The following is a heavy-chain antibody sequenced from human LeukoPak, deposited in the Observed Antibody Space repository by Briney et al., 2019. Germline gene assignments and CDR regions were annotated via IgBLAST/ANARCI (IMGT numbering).Heavy chain of an antibody. CDR3: ARWGADYTIDY. V-gene: IGHV1-2*02. Sequence: ASVKVSCMASGYTFTGYYMHWVRPATGQGLEWMGWINPNGGDTYYLQKFQGRVTMTRDTSNNTAYMELSRLRSDDTAVYYCARWGADYTIDYWGQGTLVTVSS. D-gene: IGHD4-11*01. CDR1: GYTFTGYY. J-gene: IGHJ4*02. CDR2: INPNGGDT.